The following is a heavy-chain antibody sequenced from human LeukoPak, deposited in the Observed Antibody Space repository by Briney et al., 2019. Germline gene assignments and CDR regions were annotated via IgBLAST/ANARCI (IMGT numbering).Heavy chain of an antibody. CDR3: AREYSGSCY. CDR2: IIPILGIA. J-gene: IGHJ4*02. V-gene: IGHV1-69*04. CDR1: GGTFSSYA. D-gene: IGHD1-26*01. Sequence: ASVRVSCKASGGTFSSYAISWVRQAPGQGLEWMGRIIPILGIANYAQKFQGRVTITADKSTSTAYMELCSLRSEDTAVYYCAREYSGSCYWGQGTLVTVSS.